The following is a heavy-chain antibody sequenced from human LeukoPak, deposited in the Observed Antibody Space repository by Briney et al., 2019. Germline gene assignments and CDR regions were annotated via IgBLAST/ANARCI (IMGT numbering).Heavy chain of an antibody. V-gene: IGHV3-23*01. Sequence: PGGSLRLSCAASGFTFSSYAMSWVRQAPGKGLEWVSAISGSGGSTYYADSVKGRFTISRDNSKNTLYLQMNSLRAEDTAVYYCAKGLRGYSYGSDGYWGQGTLVTVSS. J-gene: IGHJ4*02. CDR1: GFTFSSYA. D-gene: IGHD5-18*01. CDR2: ISGSGGST. CDR3: AKGLRGYSYGSDGY.